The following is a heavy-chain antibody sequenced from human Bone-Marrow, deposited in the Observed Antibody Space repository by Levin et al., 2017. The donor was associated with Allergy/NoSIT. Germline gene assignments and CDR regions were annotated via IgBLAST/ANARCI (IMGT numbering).Heavy chain of an antibody. CDR2: ISWNSGSL. V-gene: IGHV3-9*01. J-gene: IGHJ3*01. CDR3: AKDMDEIAVTEDAFDA. CDR1: GFTFDDYA. D-gene: IGHD2-21*02. Sequence: PGGSLRLSCVASGFTFDDYAMHWVRQAPGKGLEWVSGISWNSGSLGYADSVKGRFTISRDNAKNSLYLQMNSLTTEDTASYYCAKDMDEIAVTEDAFDAWGQGTMVTVSS.